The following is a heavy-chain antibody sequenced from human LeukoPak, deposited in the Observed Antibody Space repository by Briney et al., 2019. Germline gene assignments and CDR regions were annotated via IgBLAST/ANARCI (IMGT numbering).Heavy chain of an antibody. CDR3: ARDLGQYYDTSDNWFDP. J-gene: IGHJ5*02. V-gene: IGHV3-23*01. Sequence: GGSLRLSCAASGFTFSNYGMNWVRQAPGKGLEWVSAISGSGGSTYYADSVKGRFTISRDNAKNTLNLQMNSLRAEDTAVYYCARDLGQYYDTSDNWFDPWGQGTLVTVSS. CDR1: GFTFSNYG. CDR2: ISGSGGST. D-gene: IGHD3-22*01.